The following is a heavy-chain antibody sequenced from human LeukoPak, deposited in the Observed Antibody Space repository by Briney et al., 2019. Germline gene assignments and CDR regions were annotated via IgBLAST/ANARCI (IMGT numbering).Heavy chain of an antibody. D-gene: IGHD6-13*01. V-gene: IGHV1-2*02. CDR2: INPNSGGT. Sequence: ASVKVSCKASGYTFTGYYMHWVRQGPGQGLEWMGWINPNSGGTNYAQKFQGRVTMTRDTSISTAYMELSRLRSDDTAVYYCARVPRIAAAGSYFDYWGQGTLVTVSS. J-gene: IGHJ4*02. CDR3: ARVPRIAAAGSYFDY. CDR1: GYTFTGYY.